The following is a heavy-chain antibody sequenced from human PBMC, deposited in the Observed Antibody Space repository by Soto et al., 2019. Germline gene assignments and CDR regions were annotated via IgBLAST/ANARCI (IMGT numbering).Heavy chain of an antibody. V-gene: IGHV3-48*03. D-gene: IGHD3-10*01. CDR1: GFTLKSYE. CDR3: ARGNTSIQGDLSHYNGLDV. CDR2: ITSSTLTT. J-gene: IGHJ6*02. Sequence: DEQLVESGGGLVQSGGSLRLSCEASGFTLKSYEVNWVRQAPGKGLEWISYITSSTLTTYYADSVKGRFTIARDNARKSVYLQMNSLRVEDTAIYYCARGNTSIQGDLSHYNGLDVWGQGTTVTVSS.